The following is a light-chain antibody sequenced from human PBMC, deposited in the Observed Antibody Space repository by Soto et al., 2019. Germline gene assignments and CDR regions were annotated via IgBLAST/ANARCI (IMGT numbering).Light chain of an antibody. V-gene: IGLV1-44*01. CDR2: SNN. Sequence: QSVLTQPPSTSGTPGQRVTISCSGSSSNIGSNLVYWYQLVPGTAPKLLIYSNNQRPSGVPDRFSGSKSGTSASLANSGLQSEDEADYYCAAWDDSLNGLVFGGGTKLTVL. J-gene: IGLJ3*02. CDR1: SSNIGSNL. CDR3: AAWDDSLNGLV.